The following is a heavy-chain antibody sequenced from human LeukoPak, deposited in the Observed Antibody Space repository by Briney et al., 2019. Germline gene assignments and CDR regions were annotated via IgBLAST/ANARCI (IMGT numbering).Heavy chain of an antibody. CDR1: GFTFSSYS. Sequence: GGSLRLSCAASGFTFSSYSMNWVRQAPGKGLEWVSSISSSSSYIYYADSVKGRFTISRDNSKNTLYLQMNSLRAEDTAIYYCASSRLFDYWGQGTLVTVSS. CDR3: ASSRLFDY. V-gene: IGHV3-21*04. CDR2: ISSSSSYI. J-gene: IGHJ4*02.